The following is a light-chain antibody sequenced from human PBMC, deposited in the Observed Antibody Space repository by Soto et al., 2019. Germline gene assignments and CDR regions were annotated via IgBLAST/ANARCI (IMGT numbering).Light chain of an antibody. CDR1: SSNIGAGYD. CDR3: QSYDSSLSGSV. CDR2: GNS. Sequence: QAVVTQPPSVSGAPGQRVTISCTGSSSNIGAGYDVHWYQQLPGTAPKLLIYGNSNRPSGVPDRFSGSKSGTSTSLAIAGLAAEDEADYYCQSYDSSLSGSVYGGGTEVTLL. J-gene: IGLJ3*02. V-gene: IGLV1-40*01.